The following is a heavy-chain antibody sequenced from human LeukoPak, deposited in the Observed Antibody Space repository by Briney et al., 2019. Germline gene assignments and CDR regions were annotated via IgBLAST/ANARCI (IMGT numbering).Heavy chain of an antibody. Sequence: PGGSLRLSCAASGFTFSNYAMSWVRQAPGKGLEWVTAITGSGGSTYYADSVKGRLTISRDNSKNTLYLQMNSLRAEDTAVYYCARDQVVGATVIDYWGQGTLVTVSS. V-gene: IGHV3-23*01. CDR1: GFTFSNYA. CDR2: ITGSGGST. D-gene: IGHD1-26*01. J-gene: IGHJ4*02. CDR3: ARDQVVGATVIDY.